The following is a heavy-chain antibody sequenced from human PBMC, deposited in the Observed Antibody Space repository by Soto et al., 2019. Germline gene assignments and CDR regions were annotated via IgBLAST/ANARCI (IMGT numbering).Heavy chain of an antibody. CDR1: GRSISNSSYY. Sequence: SDTLSLTYTVSGRSISNSSYYWGWIRQPPGKGLEWIGSIYYSGSTYYNPSLKSRVTISVDTSKNQFSLKLSSVTAADTAVYYCARSEATGLDYWGQG. D-gene: IGHD1-26*01. V-gene: IGHV4-39*01. CDR2: IYYSGST. J-gene: IGHJ4*02. CDR3: ARSEATGLDY.